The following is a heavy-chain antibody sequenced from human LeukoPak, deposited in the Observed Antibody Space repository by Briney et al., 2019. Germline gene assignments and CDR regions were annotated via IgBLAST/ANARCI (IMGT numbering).Heavy chain of an antibody. J-gene: IGHJ4*02. D-gene: IGHD4/OR15-4a*01. CDR1: GFTFSTYS. V-gene: IGHV3-21*01. CDR2: ICIGSTYV. Sequence: PGGSLRLSCTASGFTFSTYSMNWVRQAPGKGLEWVSYICIGSTYVYYADSVKDRFTVSRDNAKNPLVLQMNSLRAEDMAVYYCARGVSGATALDFWGQGALVTVSS. CDR3: ARGVSGATALDF.